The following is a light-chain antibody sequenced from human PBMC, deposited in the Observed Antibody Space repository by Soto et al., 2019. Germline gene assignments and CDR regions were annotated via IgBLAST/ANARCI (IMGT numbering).Light chain of an antibody. CDR2: AAS. V-gene: IGKV1-27*01. CDR1: QDINNY. CDR3: QKYDSDPWT. J-gene: IGKJ1*01. Sequence: DIQMTQSPSSLSASVGDRVTITCRASQDINNYLAWYQQKPGKVPKFLIYAASTLRSGVPSRFSGSGSGTDFTLTISSLQPEDVATYYCQKYDSDPWTFGQGTKVEIK.